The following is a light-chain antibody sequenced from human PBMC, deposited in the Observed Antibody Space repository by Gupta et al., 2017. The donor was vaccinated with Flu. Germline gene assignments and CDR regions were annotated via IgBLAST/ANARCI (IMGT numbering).Light chain of an antibody. CDR2: LIS. CDR1: QYISNN. Sequence: DIQMTQSPSSLSASVGDRVSITCRASQYISNNLNWFQQKPGEAPKLLIYLISSLESGVPSRFSGTGSGTDFTLTISSLQPDDFATYYCQQTYSLPYTFGQGTKLEIK. J-gene: IGKJ2*01. V-gene: IGKV1-39*01. CDR3: QQTYSLPYT.